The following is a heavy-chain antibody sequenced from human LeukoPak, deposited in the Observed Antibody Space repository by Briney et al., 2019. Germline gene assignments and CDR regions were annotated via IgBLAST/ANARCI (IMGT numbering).Heavy chain of an antibody. CDR3: ARGYCSTTSCFDWFDP. CDR1: GGSISSYY. D-gene: IGHD2-2*01. CDR2: IYYSGST. J-gene: IGHJ5*02. V-gene: IGHV4-59*01. Sequence: SETLSLTCTVSGGSISSYYWSWIRQPAGKGLEWIGYIYYSGSTNYNPSLKSRVTISVDTSKNQFSLKLSSVTAADTAVYYCARGYCSTTSCFDWFDPWGQGTLVTVSS.